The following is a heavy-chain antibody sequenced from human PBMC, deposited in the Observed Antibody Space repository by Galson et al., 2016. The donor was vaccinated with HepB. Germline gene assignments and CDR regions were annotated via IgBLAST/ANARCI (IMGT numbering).Heavy chain of an antibody. CDR1: GFTFSNYA. Sequence: SLRLSCAASGFTFSNYAMHWVRQAPGKGLEWVAVISYDGSNKYYADSVKGRFTISRDNSKNTLYLQMNSLRAEDAAVYYCARDLLESSGCYYYYYGMDVWGQGTTVTVSS. D-gene: IGHD6-19*01. V-gene: IGHV3-30*04. CDR2: ISYDGSNK. CDR3: ARDLLESSGCYYYYYGMDV. J-gene: IGHJ6*02.